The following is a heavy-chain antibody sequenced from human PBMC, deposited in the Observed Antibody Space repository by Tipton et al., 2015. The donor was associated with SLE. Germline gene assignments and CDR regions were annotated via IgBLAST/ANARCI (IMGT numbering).Heavy chain of an antibody. V-gene: IGHV4-39*07. Sequence: TLSLTCTVSGGSFSSTRYYWGWVRQPPGKGLEWIGSIYYTGSTYYNPSLESRVTISLDTSKNQFSLKLNSVTAADTAVYYCTRDPYYYDSSGSPYSYWGQGTLVTVSS. D-gene: IGHD3-22*01. CDR3: TRDPYYYDSSGSPYSY. J-gene: IGHJ4*02. CDR2: IYYTGST. CDR1: GGSFSSTRYY.